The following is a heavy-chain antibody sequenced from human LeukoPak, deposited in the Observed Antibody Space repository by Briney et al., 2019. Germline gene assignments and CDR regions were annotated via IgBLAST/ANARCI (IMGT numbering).Heavy chain of an antibody. CDR3: ATVPLTMVSRPRDY. CDR2: ISGSGGST. J-gene: IGHJ4*02. Sequence: GRSLRLSCAASGFTFSSYAMSWVRQAPGKGLEWVSAISGSGGSTYYADSVKGRFTISRDNSKNTLYLQMNSLRAEDTAVYYCATVPLTMVSRPRDYWGQGTLVTVSS. V-gene: IGHV3-23*01. CDR1: GFTFSSYA. D-gene: IGHD3-10*01.